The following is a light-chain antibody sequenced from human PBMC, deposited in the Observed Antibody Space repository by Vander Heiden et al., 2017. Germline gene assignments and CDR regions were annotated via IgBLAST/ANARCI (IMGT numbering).Light chain of an antibody. CDR1: GSNIGAGYD. CDR3: QSSDNALSCV. CDR2: DNT. Sequence: QSVLTQPPSVSGAPGQEVTISCTGSGSNIGAGYDVHWYQQLPGTPPKLLIFDNTNRPSGVPDRFSGSKSGTSASLAITGLQAADEADYYCQSSDNALSCVFGTGTRVTVL. J-gene: IGLJ1*01. V-gene: IGLV1-40*01.